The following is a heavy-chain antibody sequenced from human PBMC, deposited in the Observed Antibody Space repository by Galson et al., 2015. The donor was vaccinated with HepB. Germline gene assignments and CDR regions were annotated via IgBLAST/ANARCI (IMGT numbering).Heavy chain of an antibody. V-gene: IGHV3-23*01. CDR2: ISGGGAST. Sequence: SLRLSCGASGFTFSSYAMSWVRQAPGKGLEWVSAISGGGASTYYADSVKGRFTISRDKSKNLMSLEMNSLRAEDTALYYCAKAVGISSSSKWYFDYWGQGALVTVSS. D-gene: IGHD6-6*01. CDR1: GFTFSSYA. J-gene: IGHJ4*02. CDR3: AKAVGISSSSKWYFDY.